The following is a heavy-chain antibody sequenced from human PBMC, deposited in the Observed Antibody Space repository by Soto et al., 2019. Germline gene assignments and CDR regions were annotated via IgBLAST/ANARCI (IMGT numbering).Heavy chain of an antibody. J-gene: IGHJ4*02. CDR3: ARGRYGDY. Sequence: QVHLVQSGAEVKKPGASVKVSCKGSGYAFTTYGITWVRQAPGQGLEWMGWINAHNGNTNYAQKLQGRVTVTRDTSTSTAYMELRSLRSDDTAVYYCARGRYGDYWGQGALVTASS. CDR2: INAHNGNT. V-gene: IGHV1-18*01. D-gene: IGHD1-1*01. CDR1: GYAFTTYG.